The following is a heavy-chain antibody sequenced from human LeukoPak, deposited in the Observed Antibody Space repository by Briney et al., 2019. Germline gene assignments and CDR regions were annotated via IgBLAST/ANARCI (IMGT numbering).Heavy chain of an antibody. Sequence: GGSLRLSCAASGFTFSSYAMSWVRQAPGKGLEWVAVVSYDGSNKYYADSVKGRFTISRDSSKNTLYLQMNSLRAEDTAVYYCARTYYYDRSGYYYWGQGTLVTVSS. D-gene: IGHD3-22*01. V-gene: IGHV3-30-3*01. CDR2: VSYDGSNK. CDR3: ARTYYYDRSGYYY. J-gene: IGHJ4*02. CDR1: GFTFSSYA.